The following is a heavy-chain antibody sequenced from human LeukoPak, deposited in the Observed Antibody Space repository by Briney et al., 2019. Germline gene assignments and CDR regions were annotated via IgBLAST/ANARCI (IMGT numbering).Heavy chain of an antibody. CDR1: GGSISSYY. D-gene: IGHD5-12*01. CDR2: IYYSGST. Sequence: SETLSLTCTVSGGSISSYYWSWIRQPPGKGLEWSGYIYYSGSTNYNPSLKSRVTISVDTSKNQFSLKLSSVTAADTAVYYCARDYSGYDLYYFDYWGQGTLVTVSS. J-gene: IGHJ4*02. CDR3: ARDYSGYDLYYFDY. V-gene: IGHV4-59*01.